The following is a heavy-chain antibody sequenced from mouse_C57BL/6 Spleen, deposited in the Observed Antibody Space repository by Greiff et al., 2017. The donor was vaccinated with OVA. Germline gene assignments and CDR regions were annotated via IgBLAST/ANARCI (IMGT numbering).Heavy chain of an antibody. CDR1: GFSLTSYG. D-gene: IGHD2-5*01. J-gene: IGHJ4*01. CDR2: IWSDGST. V-gene: IGHV2-6-1*01. Sequence: VQGVESGPGLVAPSQSLSITCTVSGFSLTSYGVHWVRQPPGKGLEWLVVIWSDGSTTYNSALKSRLSISKDNSKSQVFLKMNSLQTDDTAMYYCARHSNYVEYYAMDYWGQGTSVTVSS. CDR3: ARHSNYVEYYAMDY.